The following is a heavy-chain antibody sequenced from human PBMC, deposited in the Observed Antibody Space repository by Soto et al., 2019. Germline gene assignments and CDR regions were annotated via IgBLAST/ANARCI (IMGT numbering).Heavy chain of an antibody. CDR3: ARRSYSSGWGFDY. V-gene: IGHV1-3*01. CDR1: GYTFTDYA. Sequence: QVQLVQSGAEVKKPGASVKVSCKASGYTFTDYAMHWVRQAPGQGREWMGWINAGNGNTKYSQNLQGRVTITRDTSASTAYMELSSLRSEDTAVYYCARRSYSSGWGFDYWGQGTLVTVSS. CDR2: INAGNGNT. J-gene: IGHJ4*02. D-gene: IGHD6-19*01.